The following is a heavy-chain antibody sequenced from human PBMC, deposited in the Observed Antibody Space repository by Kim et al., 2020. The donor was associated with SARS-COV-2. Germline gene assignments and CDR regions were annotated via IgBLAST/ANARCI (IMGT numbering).Heavy chain of an antibody. CDR3: ARHPPWAADKGWFDP. V-gene: IGHV4-39*01. J-gene: IGHJ5*02. CDR1: GASVTSSNFF. Sequence: SETLSLTCTVSGASVTSSNFFWAWIRQPPGTGLEWIASFVNSGSNYYNPSLNSRVATSVDTSKNQFSLKLSSVTAADTAIYYCARHPPWAADKGWFDPWGQGSLVTVSS. CDR2: FVNSGSN. D-gene: IGHD6-13*01.